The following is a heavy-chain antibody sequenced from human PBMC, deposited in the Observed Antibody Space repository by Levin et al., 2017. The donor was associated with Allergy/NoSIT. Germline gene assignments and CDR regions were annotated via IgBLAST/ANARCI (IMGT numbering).Heavy chain of an antibody. CDR2: IRNKEYGEKT. CDR1: GFKFGDYA. D-gene: IGHD4-11*01. Sequence: PGGSLRLSCTVSGFKFGDYAMSWVRQAPGKGLEWVGFIRNKEYGEKTEYAASVKGRFTVSRDDSKSIAYLQMNSLTTEDTAVYYCTRGYNGDYAEYFYYWGQGTLVTVSS. V-gene: IGHV3-49*04. CDR3: TRGYNGDYAEYFYY. J-gene: IGHJ1*01.